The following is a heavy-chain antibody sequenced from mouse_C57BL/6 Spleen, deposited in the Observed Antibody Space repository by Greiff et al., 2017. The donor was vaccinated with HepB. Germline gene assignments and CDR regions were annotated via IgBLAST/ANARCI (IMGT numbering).Heavy chain of an antibody. CDR1: GYTFTSYW. D-gene: IGHD2-2*01. CDR3: ARAKTPTATMVTHMDD. V-gene: IGHV1-69*01. CDR2: IDPSDSYT. J-gene: IGHJ2*01. Sequence: QVQLQQPGAELVMPGASVKLSCKASGYTFTSYWMHWVKQRPGQGLEWIGEIDPSDSYTNYNQKFKGKSTLTVDKSSSTAYMQLSSQTSEDSADEDCARAKTPTATMVTHMDDGGKGTTLTVAS.